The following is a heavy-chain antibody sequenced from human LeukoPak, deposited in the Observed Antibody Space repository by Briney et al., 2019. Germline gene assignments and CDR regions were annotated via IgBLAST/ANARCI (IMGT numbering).Heavy chain of an antibody. Sequence: ASVKVSCKPSGDSFTNDGISWVRQAPGQGLGWMGWIIAVNGNTNYAQKFQGRVTMTTDISTSTACMELRRLRSDDTDVFYCARDRADSSSGGEVGYFDYWGQGTLVIVSS. V-gene: IGHV1-18*01. J-gene: IGHJ4*02. D-gene: IGHD6-13*01. CDR1: GDSFTNDG. CDR2: IIAVNGNT. CDR3: ARDRADSSSGGEVGYFDY.